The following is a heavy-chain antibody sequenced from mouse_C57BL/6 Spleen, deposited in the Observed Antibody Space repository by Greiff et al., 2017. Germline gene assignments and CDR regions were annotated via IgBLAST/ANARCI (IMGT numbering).Heavy chain of an antibody. V-gene: IGHV1-72*01. CDR3: ARGLTTVVARDSFAY. J-gene: IGHJ3*01. D-gene: IGHD1-1*01. CDR1: GYTFTSYW. Sequence: VKQSCKASGYTFTSYWMHWVKQRPGRGLEWIGRIDPNSGGTKYNEKFKSKATLTVDKPSSTAYMQLSSLTSEDSAVYYCARGLTTVVARDSFAYWGQETLVTVSA. CDR2: IDPNSGGT.